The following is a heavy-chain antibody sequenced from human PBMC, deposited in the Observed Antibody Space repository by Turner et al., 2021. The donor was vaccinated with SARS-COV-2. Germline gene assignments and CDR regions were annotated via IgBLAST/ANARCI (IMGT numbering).Heavy chain of an antibody. Sequence: EVQLVESGGGLVQPGGSLRLSCAASGFTVSSNYMSWVRQAPGKGLEWVSVIYSGGSTYYAESVKGRFTISRDNSKNTLYLQMNSLRVEDTAVYSCAREAAAGNFHGWFDPWGQGTLVTVSS. CDR1: GFTVSSNY. J-gene: IGHJ5*02. CDR3: AREAAAGNFHGWFDP. D-gene: IGHD6-13*01. V-gene: IGHV3-66*01. CDR2: IYSGGST.